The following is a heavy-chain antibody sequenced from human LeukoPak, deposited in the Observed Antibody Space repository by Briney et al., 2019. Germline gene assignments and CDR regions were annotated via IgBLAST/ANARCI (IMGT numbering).Heavy chain of an antibody. V-gene: IGHV4-4*07. CDR2: IYTRGST. CDR1: SGSISSYY. D-gene: IGHD3-10*01. CDR3: ATAITMVRGVIRWFDP. J-gene: IGHJ5*02. Sequence: PSETLSLTCTVSSGSISSYYWSWLRQPAGRGLEWIGRIYTRGSTNYNPSLKSRVTMSVDTSKNQFSLKMSSVTASDTAVYYCATAITMVRGVIRWFDPWGQGTLVTVSS.